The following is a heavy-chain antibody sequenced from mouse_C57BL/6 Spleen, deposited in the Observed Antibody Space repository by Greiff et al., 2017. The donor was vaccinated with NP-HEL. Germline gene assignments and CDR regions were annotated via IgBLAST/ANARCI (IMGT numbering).Heavy chain of an antibody. CDR1: GYSFTDYN. CDR2: INPNYGTT. V-gene: IGHV1-39*01. Sequence: EVHLVESGPELVKPGASVKISCKASGYSFTDYNMNWVKQSNGKSLEWIGVINPNYGTTSYNQKFKGKATLTVDQSSSTAYMQLNSLTSEAAAVYYCARYYGSSDYFDYWGQGTTLTVSS. CDR3: ARYYGSSDYFDY. D-gene: IGHD1-1*01. J-gene: IGHJ2*01.